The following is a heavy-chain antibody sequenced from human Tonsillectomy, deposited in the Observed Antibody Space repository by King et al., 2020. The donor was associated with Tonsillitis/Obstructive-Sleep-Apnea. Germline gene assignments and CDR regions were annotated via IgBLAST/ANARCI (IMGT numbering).Heavy chain of an antibody. V-gene: IGHV3-21*01. CDR2: ISSSATFI. D-gene: IGHD3-22*01. CDR1: GFTISRYS. CDR3: ARADDYMTTITTGDY. J-gene: IGHJ4*02. Sequence: EVQLVESGGGLVKPGGSLRLSCAASGFTISRYSMNWVRQAPGKGLEWVSSISSSATFIYYADSVKGRFAISRDIAQNSLYLQMHSLRAEDSAIYYCARADDYMTTITTGDYWGQGTLVTVSS.